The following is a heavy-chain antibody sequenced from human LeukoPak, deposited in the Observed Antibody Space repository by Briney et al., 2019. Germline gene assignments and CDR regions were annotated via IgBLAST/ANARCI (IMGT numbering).Heavy chain of an antibody. V-gene: IGHV4-39*01. J-gene: IGHJ4*02. Sequence: SETLSLTCTVSGGSISSSSYYWGWIRQPPGKGLEWIGSIYYSGSTYYNPSLKSRVTISVDTSKNQFSLKLSSVTAADTAVYYCARHMGGKIDCWGQGTLVTVSS. CDR3: ARHMGGKIDC. CDR1: GGSISSSSYY. CDR2: IYYSGST. D-gene: IGHD4-23*01.